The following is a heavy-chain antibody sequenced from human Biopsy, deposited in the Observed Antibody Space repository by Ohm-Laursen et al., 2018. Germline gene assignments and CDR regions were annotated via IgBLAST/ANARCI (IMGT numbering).Heavy chain of an antibody. Sequence: ASVKVSCKASGYTLAGFGVGWVRQAPGQGLEWMGWISANSGNTNYAQKFQGRVTMTADTSSSTAYMELRSLTSDDTAIYYCARGMAVAVTLYYFDYWGQGSLLTVSS. D-gene: IGHD6-19*01. CDR1: GYTLAGFG. V-gene: IGHV1-18*01. CDR2: ISANSGNT. J-gene: IGHJ4*02. CDR3: ARGMAVAVTLYYFDY.